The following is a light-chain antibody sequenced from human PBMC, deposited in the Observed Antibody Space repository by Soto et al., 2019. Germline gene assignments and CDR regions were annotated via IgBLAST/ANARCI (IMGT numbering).Light chain of an antibody. J-gene: IGKJ4*01. Sequence: QMTQSPSTLSASVGDRVTITCRASQSFSTWLAWYQQKPGKAPKLLIYDVSNLESGVPSRFSGSGSGTEFTLTIGSLQPDDFATYYCQQYYSYPLTFGGGTTVEIK. V-gene: IGKV1-5*01. CDR2: DVS. CDR3: QQYYSYPLT. CDR1: QSFSTW.